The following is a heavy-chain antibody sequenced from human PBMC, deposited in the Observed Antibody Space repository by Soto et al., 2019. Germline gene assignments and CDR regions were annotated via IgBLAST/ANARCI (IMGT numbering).Heavy chain of an antibody. J-gene: IGHJ6*02. CDR1: GGSISSGGYY. D-gene: IGHD3-10*01. CDR2: IYYSGST. CDR3: ARSLSNELLWFGELSPYYYYYGMDV. V-gene: IGHV4-31*03. Sequence: SETLSLTCTVSGGSISSGGYYWSWIRQHPGKGLEWIGYIYYSGSTYYNPSLKSRVTISVDTSKNQFSLKLSSVTAADTAVYYCARSLSNELLWFGELSPYYYYYGMDVWGQGTTVTVSS.